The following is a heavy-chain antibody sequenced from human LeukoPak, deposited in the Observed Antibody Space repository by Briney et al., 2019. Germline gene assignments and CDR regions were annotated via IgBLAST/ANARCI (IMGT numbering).Heavy chain of an antibody. J-gene: IGHJ4*02. CDR2: INPNSGGT. CDR1: GYTFTGYY. Sequence: ASVNVSCKASGYTFTGYYMHWVRQAPGQGLEWMGWINPNSGGTNYAQKFQGRVTMTRDTSISTAYMELSRLRSDDTAVYYCARGEYSSSSGTDFDYWGQGTLVTVSS. CDR3: ARGEYSSSSGTDFDY. V-gene: IGHV1-2*02. D-gene: IGHD6-6*01.